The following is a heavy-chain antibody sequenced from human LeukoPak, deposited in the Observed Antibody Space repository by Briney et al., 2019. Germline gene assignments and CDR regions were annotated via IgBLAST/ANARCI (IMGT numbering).Heavy chain of an antibody. J-gene: IGHJ4*02. CDR3: VKGGGNFDC. Sequence: PGGSLRLSCTASGFTFSSYAMNWVRQAPGKGLEWVSGIGAGGTFTYYADSVKGRFTIFRDNAKNSLYLQMDSLRAEDTAVYYCVKGGGNFDCWGQGTLVTVSS. V-gene: IGHV3-23*01. CDR1: GFTFSSYA. CDR2: IGAGGTFT. D-gene: IGHD3-16*01.